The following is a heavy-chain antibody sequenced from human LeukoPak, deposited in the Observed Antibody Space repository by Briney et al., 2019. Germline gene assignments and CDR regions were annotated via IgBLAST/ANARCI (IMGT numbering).Heavy chain of an antibody. CDR1: GGSISSSSYY. V-gene: IGHV4-39*01. CDR2: IYYSGST. CDR3: ARHRWYYDFWSGYTDLNWFDP. Sequence: PSETLSLTCTVSGGSISSSSYYWGWIRQPPGKGLEWIGSIYYSGSTYYNPSLKSRVTISVDTSKNQFSLKLSSVTAADTAVYYCARHRWYYDFWSGYTDLNWFDPWGQGTLVTVSS. D-gene: IGHD3-3*01. J-gene: IGHJ5*02.